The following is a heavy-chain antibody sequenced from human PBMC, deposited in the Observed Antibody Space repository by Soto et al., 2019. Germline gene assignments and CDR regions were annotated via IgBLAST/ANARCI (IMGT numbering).Heavy chain of an antibody. Sequence: ASVKVSCKASGYTFTSYYMHWVRQAPGQGLEWMGIINPSGGSTSYAQKFQGRVTMTRDTSTSTVYMELSSLRSEDTAVYYCARDGPNFFCSSTSCYTGFGYWGQGTLGTGSS. V-gene: IGHV1-46*01. CDR1: GYTFTSYY. J-gene: IGHJ4*02. CDR3: ARDGPNFFCSSTSCYTGFGY. D-gene: IGHD2-2*02. CDR2: INPSGGST.